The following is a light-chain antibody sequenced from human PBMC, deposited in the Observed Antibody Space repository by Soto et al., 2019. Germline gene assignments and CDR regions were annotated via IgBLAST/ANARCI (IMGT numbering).Light chain of an antibody. CDR1: QNIRSS. CDR2: DAS. J-gene: IGKJ5*01. Sequence: TQSPASLSASPGERVTLSCRASQNIRSSLAWYQQRPGQAPSLLIYDASTRATGIPARFSGSGSGTDFTLTISSLEPEDFAVYYCQQRSNWPPITFGQGTRLEIK. CDR3: QQRSNWPPIT. V-gene: IGKV3-11*01.